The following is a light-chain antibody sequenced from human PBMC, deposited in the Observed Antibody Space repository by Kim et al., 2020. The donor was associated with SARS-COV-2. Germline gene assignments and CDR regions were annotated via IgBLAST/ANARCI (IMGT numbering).Light chain of an antibody. CDR3: QQYNNWPPLT. CDR1: QSVSSN. CDR2: GAS. J-gene: IGKJ4*01. Sequence: EIVMMQSPATLSVSPGERATLSYRASQSVSSNLAWYQQKPGQAPRLLIYGASTRATGIPARFSGSGSGTEFTLTISSLQSEDFAVYYCQQYNNWPPLTFGGGTKVDIK. V-gene: IGKV3-15*01.